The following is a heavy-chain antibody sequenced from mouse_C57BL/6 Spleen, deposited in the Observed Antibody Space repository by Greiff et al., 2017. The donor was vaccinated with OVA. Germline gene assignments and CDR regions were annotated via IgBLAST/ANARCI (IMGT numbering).Heavy chain of an antibody. Sequence: EVQLQQSGAELVKPGASVKISCKASGYTFTGYYMNWVKQSPEKSLEWIGEINPSTGDTTYNQKFKAKATLTVDKSSSTAYMQLKTLTSEDSAVYYCARWGGDAMDYWGQGTSVTVSS. V-gene: IGHV1-42*01. CDR3: ARWGGDAMDY. CDR2: INPSTGDT. CDR1: GYTFTGYY. J-gene: IGHJ4*01. D-gene: IGHD1-1*02.